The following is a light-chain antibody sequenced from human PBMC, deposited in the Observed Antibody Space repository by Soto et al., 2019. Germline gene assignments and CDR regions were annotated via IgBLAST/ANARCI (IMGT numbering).Light chain of an antibody. CDR2: GAT. CDR3: QQYNNWPWT. CDR1: STVDSIY. J-gene: IGKJ1*01. V-gene: IGKV3-15*01. Sequence: VLTQSPGTLSLSPGERASLSCRASSTVDSIYLAWYQQKPGQAPRLLIYGATTRATGIPARFSGSGSGTEFTLTISSLQSEDFAIYYCQQYNNWPWTFGQGTKVDIK.